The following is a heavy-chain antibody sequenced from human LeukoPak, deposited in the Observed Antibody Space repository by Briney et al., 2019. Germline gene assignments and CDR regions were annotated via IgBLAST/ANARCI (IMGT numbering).Heavy chain of an antibody. Sequence: PETLSLTCAVSGYSISSGYYWGWIRQPPGKGLEWIGSIYHSGSTYYNPSLKSRVTMSVDTSKNQLSLKLSSVTAADTAVYYCARVATRGHCSSTSCYGNYGMDVWGKGTTVTVSS. CDR2: IYHSGST. V-gene: IGHV4-38-2*01. CDR1: GYSISSGYY. J-gene: IGHJ6*04. CDR3: ARVATRGHCSSTSCYGNYGMDV. D-gene: IGHD2-2*01.